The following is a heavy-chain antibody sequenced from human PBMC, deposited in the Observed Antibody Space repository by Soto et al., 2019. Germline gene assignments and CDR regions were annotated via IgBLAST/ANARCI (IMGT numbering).Heavy chain of an antibody. V-gene: IGHV4-38-2*01. J-gene: IGHJ5*02. CDR3: AIGNPDWFDP. CDR1: GYSISSGLY. D-gene: IGHD1-1*01. Sequence: SETLSLTCAVSGYSISSGLYLGWIRQPPGKGLEWIGTIYRGGITYYNPSLKSRVTISIDMSKNHFSLRLSSVTATDTAVYFCAIGNPDWFDPWGQGTLVTVSS. CDR2: IYRGGIT.